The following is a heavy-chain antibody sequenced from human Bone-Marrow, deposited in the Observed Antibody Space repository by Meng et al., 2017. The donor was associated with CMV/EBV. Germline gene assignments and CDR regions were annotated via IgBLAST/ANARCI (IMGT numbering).Heavy chain of an antibody. CDR2: ISSSSTYI. CDR3: ARATYYYDSTGYKITYYFDY. J-gene: IGHJ4*02. Sequence: GGSLRLSCAASGFTFNSYSMNWVRQAPGKGLEWVSSISSSSTYISYADSVQGRFTISRDNAKNSLSLQMDSLRAEDTTLYYCARATYYYDSTGYKITYYFDYWGQGTLVTVSS. V-gene: IGHV3-21*01. CDR1: GFTFNSYS. D-gene: IGHD3-22*01.